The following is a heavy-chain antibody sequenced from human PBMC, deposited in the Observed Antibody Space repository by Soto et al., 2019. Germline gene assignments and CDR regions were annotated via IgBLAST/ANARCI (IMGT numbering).Heavy chain of an antibody. CDR2: INHSGST. D-gene: IGHD6-6*01. J-gene: IGHJ4*02. CDR1: GGSFSGYS. Sequence: PSETLSLTCAVYGGSFSGYSWSWIRQPPGKGLEWIGEINHSGSTNYNPSLKSRVTISVDTSKNQFSLKLSSVTAADTAVYYCARGKAAQHYWGQGTLVTVS. CDR3: ARGKAAQHY. V-gene: IGHV4-34*01.